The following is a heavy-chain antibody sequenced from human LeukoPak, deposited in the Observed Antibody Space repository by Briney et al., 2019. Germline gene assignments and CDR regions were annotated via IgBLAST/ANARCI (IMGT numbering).Heavy chain of an antibody. D-gene: IGHD6-19*01. CDR2: ISSSSSYI. CDR3: ARSAVAGKNWFDP. J-gene: IGHJ5*02. V-gene: IGHV3-21*01. Sequence: GGSLRLSCAASGFTFSSYSMHWVRQAPGKGLEWVSSISSSSSYIYYADSVKGRFTISRDNAKNSLYLQMNSLRAEDTAVYYCARSAVAGKNWFDPWGQGTLVTVSS. CDR1: GFTFSSYS.